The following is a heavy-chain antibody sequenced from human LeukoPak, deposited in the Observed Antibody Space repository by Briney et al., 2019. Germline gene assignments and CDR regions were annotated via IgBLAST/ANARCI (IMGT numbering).Heavy chain of an antibody. Sequence: DPGGSLRLSCAASGFTFSGYEMNWVRQVPGKGLEWVSCITTSSNTYYADSVRGLFTISRDNAKSSLYLQMNSLRADDTAIYYCARNAFDSWGQGTRVTVPS. V-gene: IGHV3-48*03. CDR2: ITTSSNT. J-gene: IGHJ3*01. CDR3: ARNAFDS. CDR1: GFTFSGYE.